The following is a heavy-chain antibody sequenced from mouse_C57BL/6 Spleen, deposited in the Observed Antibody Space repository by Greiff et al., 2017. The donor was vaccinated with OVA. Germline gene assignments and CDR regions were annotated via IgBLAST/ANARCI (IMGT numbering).Heavy chain of an antibody. J-gene: IGHJ2*01. Sequence: EVQGVESGGDLVKPGGSLKLSCAASGFTFSSYGMSWVRQTPDKRLEWVATISSGGSYTYYPDSVKGRFTISRDNAKNTLYLQMSSLKSEDTAMYYCARHDYDGEYYFDYWGQGTTLTVSS. V-gene: IGHV5-6*01. CDR3: ARHDYDGEYYFDY. D-gene: IGHD2-4*01. CDR1: GFTFSSYG. CDR2: ISSGGSYT.